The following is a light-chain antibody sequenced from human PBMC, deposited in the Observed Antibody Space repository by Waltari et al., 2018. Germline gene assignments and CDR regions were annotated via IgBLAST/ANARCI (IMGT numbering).Light chain of an antibody. J-gene: IGKJ2*01. CDR1: QHLHTSDNEKH. Sequence: DIVMTQSPDSLAVYLGEGATINCKSSQHLHTSDNEKHLALYQKKPRQPPRLLIFGASTRESGFPDRFSRSGSGADFSLTISGLQAEDVAVYYCEQYYTTPFTFGQGTKVELK. CDR3: EQYYTTPFT. CDR2: GAS. V-gene: IGKV4-1*01.